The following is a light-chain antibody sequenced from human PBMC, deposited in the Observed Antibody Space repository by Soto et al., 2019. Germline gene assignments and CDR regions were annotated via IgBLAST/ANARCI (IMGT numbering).Light chain of an antibody. Sequence: QSALTQPTSVSGSPGQSITISCTGNHNDIGTYDYVSWYQQHPGRAPRLLIHGVTTRPSGISGRFSASKSGLTASLTISGLQPEDEADYYCSSFTSNRRYVFGPGTKVTVL. J-gene: IGLJ1*01. CDR3: SSFTSNRRYV. CDR2: GVT. CDR1: HNDIGTYDY. V-gene: IGLV2-14*03.